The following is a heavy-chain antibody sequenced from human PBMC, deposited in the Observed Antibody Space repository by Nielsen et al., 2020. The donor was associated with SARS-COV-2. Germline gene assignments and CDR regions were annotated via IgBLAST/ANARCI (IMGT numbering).Heavy chain of an antibody. D-gene: IGHD1-1*01. J-gene: IGHJ5*02. CDR2: IRSKAYGGTT. CDR1: GFTFGDYA. Sequence: GGSLRLSCTASGFTFGDYAMSWFRQAPGKGLEWVGFIRSKAYGGTTEYAASVKGRFTISRDDSKSIAYLQMNSLKTEDTAVYYCTRVGVQGWFDPWGQGTLVTVSS. CDR3: TRVGVQGWFDP. V-gene: IGHV3-49*03.